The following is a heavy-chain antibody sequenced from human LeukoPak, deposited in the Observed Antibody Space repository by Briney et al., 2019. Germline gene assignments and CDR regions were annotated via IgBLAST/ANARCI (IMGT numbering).Heavy chain of an antibody. J-gene: IGHJ4*02. CDR3: AKALGDYSSGYDY. CDR2: INNDGSST. CDR1: GFTFSSYW. Sequence: GGSLRLSCGASGFTFSSYWMHWVRQAPGKGLVWVSRINNDGSSTSYADSVQGRFTISRDNAKNTLYLQMNSLRAEDTAVYYCAKALGDYSSGYDYWGQGTLVTVSS. V-gene: IGHV3-74*01. D-gene: IGHD6-19*01.